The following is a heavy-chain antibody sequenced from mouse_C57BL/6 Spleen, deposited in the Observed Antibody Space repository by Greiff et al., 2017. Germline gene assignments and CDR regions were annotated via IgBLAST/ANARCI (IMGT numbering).Heavy chain of an antibody. V-gene: IGHV3-6*01. CDR2: ISYDGSN. Sequence: ESGPGLVKPSQSLSLTCSVTGYSITSGYYWNWIRQFPGNKLEWMGYISYDGSNNYNPSLKNRISITRDTSKNQFFLKLNSVTTEDTATYCCARYDYDGYYAMDYWGQGTSVTVSS. J-gene: IGHJ4*01. D-gene: IGHD2-4*01. CDR1: GYSITSGYY. CDR3: ARYDYDGYYAMDY.